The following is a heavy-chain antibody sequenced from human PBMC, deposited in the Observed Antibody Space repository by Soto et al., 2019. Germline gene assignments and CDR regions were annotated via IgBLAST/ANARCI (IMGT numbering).Heavy chain of an antibody. CDR2: IYYTGST. CDR1: GASIRSDGYY. Sequence: PSETLSLTCSVSGASIRSDGYYWSWLRQSPGKGLEWIGHIYYTGSTFYSPSLKGRLTISLDTSKNQFSLDLRSVTAADTAMYYCARIEMASIKWGRGTLVTVSS. CDR3: ARIEMASIK. J-gene: IGHJ4*02. V-gene: IGHV4-31*03.